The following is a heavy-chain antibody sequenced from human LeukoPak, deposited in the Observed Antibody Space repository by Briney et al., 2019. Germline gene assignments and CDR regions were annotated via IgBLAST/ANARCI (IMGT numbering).Heavy chain of an antibody. D-gene: IGHD2-2*01. CDR3: AREGCCSSTSCYEGDY. CDR1: GFTFSSYS. V-gene: IGHV3-21*01. CDR2: IGSSSSYI. J-gene: IGHJ4*02. Sequence: GGSLRLSCAASGFTFSSYSMNWVRQAPGKGLEWVSSIGSSSSYIYYADSVKGRFTISRDNAKNSLYLQMNSLRAEDTAVYYCAREGCCSSTSCYEGDYWGQGTLVTVSS.